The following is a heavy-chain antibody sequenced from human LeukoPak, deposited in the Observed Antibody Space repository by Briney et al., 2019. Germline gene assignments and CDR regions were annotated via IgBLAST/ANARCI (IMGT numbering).Heavy chain of an antibody. J-gene: IGHJ4*02. D-gene: IGHD1-7*01. V-gene: IGHV3-23*01. CDR2: ISGSGGST. CDR3: AKGRGSWNYLSPPFDY. Sequence: GGSLRLSCEASGFTFSSYSMTWVRQAPGKGLEWVSVISGSGGSTFYAETVKGRFTISRDNSKNTLYLQMNSLRAEDTAVYYCAKGRGSWNYLSPPFDYWGQGTLVTVSS. CDR1: GFTFSSYS.